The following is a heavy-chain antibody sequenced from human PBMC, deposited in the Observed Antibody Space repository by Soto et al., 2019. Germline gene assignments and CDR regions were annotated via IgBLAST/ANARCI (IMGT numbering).Heavy chain of an antibody. CDR3: AKSGGWQLEDYGYGMDV. D-gene: IGHD6-6*01. Sequence: ASVKVSCKVSGYTFTSDHIHWVRQAPGQGLDWMGIIDPNGGTTNSARVLGGRISLTRDTSTSTVYMELSSLTVQDTAVYYCAKSGGWQLEDYGYGMDVWGQGTTVTVSS. CDR2: IDPNGGTT. CDR1: GYTFTSDH. V-gene: IGHV1-46*04. J-gene: IGHJ6*02.